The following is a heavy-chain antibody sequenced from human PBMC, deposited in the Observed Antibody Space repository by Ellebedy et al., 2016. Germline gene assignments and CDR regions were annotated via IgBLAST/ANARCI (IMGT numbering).Heavy chain of an antibody. CDR2: IYGNDDK. D-gene: IGHD6-19*01. V-gene: IGHV2-5*01. CDR3: AHRRRSSGWYGWFDP. CDR1: GFSLDTSAVV. J-gene: IGHJ5*02. Sequence: SGPTLVKPTQTLTLTCTFSGFSLDTSAVVVGWVRQPPGKALEWLSFIYGNDDKRYRPSLRSRLTITKDTSKNQVVLTMTNMDPVDTATYYCAHRRRSSGWYGWFDPWGQGTLVTVSS.